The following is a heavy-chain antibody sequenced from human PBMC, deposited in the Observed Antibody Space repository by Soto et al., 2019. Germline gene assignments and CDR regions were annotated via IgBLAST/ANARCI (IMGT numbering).Heavy chain of an antibody. J-gene: IGHJ4*02. CDR1: GFTFSTFS. CDR2: INSISRYI. V-gene: IGHV3-21*01. Sequence: PGGSLRLSCAASGFTFSTFSMNWVRQAPGKGLEWVSYINSISRYIYYADSVKGRFTISRDNAKNSLYLQMNSLRGEDTAVYYCTRAPRGSSSDFDYWGQGSLVTVSS. D-gene: IGHD3-10*01. CDR3: TRAPRGSSSDFDY.